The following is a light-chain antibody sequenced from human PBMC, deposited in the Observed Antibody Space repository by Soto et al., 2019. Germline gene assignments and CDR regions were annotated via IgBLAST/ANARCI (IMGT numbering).Light chain of an antibody. CDR1: SSDFGNYNL. CDR2: EVN. Sequence: QSALTQPASVSGSPGQSITISCTGTSSDFGNYNLVSWYQQHPGKVPKLILFEVNKRPSGVSGRFSGSKSGNTASLTISGLQAEDEADYYCCSFTSSNTNVFGTGTKGTVL. J-gene: IGLJ1*01. CDR3: CSFTSSNTNV. V-gene: IGLV2-23*02.